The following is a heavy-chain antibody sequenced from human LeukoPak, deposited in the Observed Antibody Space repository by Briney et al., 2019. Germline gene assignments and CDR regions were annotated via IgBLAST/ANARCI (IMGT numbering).Heavy chain of an antibody. D-gene: IGHD5-12*01. J-gene: IGHJ4*02. Sequence: GGPLRLSCAASGFTFSSYSMNWVRQAPGKGLEWVSYISSSSSSTIYYADSVKGRFTISRDNAKNSLFLQMNSLRDEDTAVYYCARGSGYEIYWGQGTLVTVSS. V-gene: IGHV3-48*02. CDR3: ARGSGYEIY. CDR2: ISSSSSSTI. CDR1: GFTFSSYS.